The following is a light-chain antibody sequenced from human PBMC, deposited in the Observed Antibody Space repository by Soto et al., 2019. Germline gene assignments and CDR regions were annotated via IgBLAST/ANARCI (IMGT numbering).Light chain of an antibody. J-gene: IGLJ1*01. CDR1: SSDIGTYNL. CDR3: CSYAGSGTDNYV. Sequence: QSVLTQPASVSGSPGQSITISCTGTSSDIGTYNLVSWYQHYPGKAPKLMIYEGIKRPSGVSNRFSGSKSGNTAFLTISVLQAEDEADYYCCSYAGSGTDNYVFGSGTKVTVL. CDR2: EGI. V-gene: IGLV2-23*01.